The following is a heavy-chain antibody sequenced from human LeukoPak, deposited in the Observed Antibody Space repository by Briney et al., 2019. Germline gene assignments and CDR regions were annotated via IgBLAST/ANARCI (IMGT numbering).Heavy chain of an antibody. D-gene: IGHD4-17*01. CDR2: ISSSSSYI. CDR1: GFTFSSYS. J-gene: IGHJ4*02. Sequence: PGGSLRLSCAASGFTFSSYSMNWVRQAPGKGLEWVSSISSSSSYIYYADSVKGRFTISRDNAKNSLYLQMNSLRAEDTAVYYCARDEPSYGDYQFDYWGQGTLVTVSS. CDR3: ARDEPSYGDYQFDY. V-gene: IGHV3-21*01.